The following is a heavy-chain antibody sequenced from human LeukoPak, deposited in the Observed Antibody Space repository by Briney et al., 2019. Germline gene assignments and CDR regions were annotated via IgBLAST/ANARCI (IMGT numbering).Heavy chain of an antibody. Sequence: ASVKVSCKASGYTFTSYGNSWVRQAPGQGLEWMGWISAYNGNTNYAQKLQGRVTMTTDTFTSTAYMELRSLRSDDMAVYYCARDLYSSSSPGYWGQGTLVTVSS. V-gene: IGHV1-18*03. J-gene: IGHJ4*02. D-gene: IGHD6-6*01. CDR3: ARDLYSSSSPGY. CDR2: ISAYNGNT. CDR1: GYTFTSYG.